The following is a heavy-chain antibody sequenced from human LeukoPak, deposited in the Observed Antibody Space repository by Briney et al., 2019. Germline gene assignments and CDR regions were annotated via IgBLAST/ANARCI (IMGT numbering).Heavy chain of an antibody. V-gene: IGHV3-23*01. CDR2: ISGSGGST. Sequence: PGGSLRLSCAASGFTFSSYAMSWVRQAPGKGLEWVSAISGSGGSTYFADSVKGRFTISRDNSKNTLYLQMNSLRAEDTAVYYCARGRGEQWLAHFDYWGQGTLVTVSS. J-gene: IGHJ4*02. D-gene: IGHD6-19*01. CDR1: GFTFSSYA. CDR3: ARGRGEQWLAHFDY.